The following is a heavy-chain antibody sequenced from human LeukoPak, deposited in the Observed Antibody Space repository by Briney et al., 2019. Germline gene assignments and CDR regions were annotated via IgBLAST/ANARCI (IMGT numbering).Heavy chain of an antibody. V-gene: IGHV4-34*01. D-gene: IGHD3-10*01. CDR1: GGSFSGYY. J-gene: IGHJ4*02. Sequence: SETLSLTCAVYGGSFSGYYWSWIRQPPGKGLEWIGEINHSGSTNYNPSLKSRVTISVDTSKNQFSLHLNSVTPEDTAVYYCAREAVLLWFGDAASNDYFDYWGQGTLVTVSS. CDR3: AREAVLLWFGDAASNDYFDY. CDR2: INHSGST.